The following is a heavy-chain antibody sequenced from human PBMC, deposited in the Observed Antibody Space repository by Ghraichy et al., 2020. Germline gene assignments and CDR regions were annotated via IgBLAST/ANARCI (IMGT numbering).Heavy chain of an antibody. CDR3: AKTEPTLYYFDY. D-gene: IGHD1-14*01. Sequence: GGSLRLSCAASGFTFSSYAMSWVRQAPGKGLEWVSTFSGSGGTTYYADSVKGRFTISRDNSKTTLYLQMNSLRAEDTAVYYCAKTEPTLYYFDYWGQGTLVTVSS. CDR2: FSGSGGTT. CDR1: GFTFSSYA. V-gene: IGHV3-23*01. J-gene: IGHJ4*02.